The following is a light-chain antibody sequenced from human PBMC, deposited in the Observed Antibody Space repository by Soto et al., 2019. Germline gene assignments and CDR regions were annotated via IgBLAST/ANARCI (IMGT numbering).Light chain of an antibody. Sequence: QSVLTQSASVSGSPGQSITISCTGTSSDVGGYNYVSWYQQHPGIAPKLMISEVSNRPSGVSNRFSGSKSGNTASLTISGLQAEDEADYYCSSYTSSSTLVFGGGTKVTVL. J-gene: IGLJ2*01. CDR3: SSYTSSSTLV. V-gene: IGLV2-14*01. CDR1: SSDVGGYNY. CDR2: EVS.